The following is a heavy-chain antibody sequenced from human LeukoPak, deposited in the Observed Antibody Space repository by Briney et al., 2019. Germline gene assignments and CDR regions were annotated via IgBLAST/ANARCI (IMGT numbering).Heavy chain of an antibody. J-gene: IGHJ6*03. CDR3: ARVKSSGFGEFIISGYYYYMDV. Sequence: SETLSLTCTVSGGSISSSSYYWGWIRQPPGKGLEWIGEINHSGSTNYNPSLKSRVTISVDTSKNQFSLKLSSVTAADTAVYYCARVKSSGFGEFIISGYYYYMDVWGKGTTVTISS. V-gene: IGHV4-39*07. D-gene: IGHD3-10*01. CDR2: INHSGST. CDR1: GGSISSSSYY.